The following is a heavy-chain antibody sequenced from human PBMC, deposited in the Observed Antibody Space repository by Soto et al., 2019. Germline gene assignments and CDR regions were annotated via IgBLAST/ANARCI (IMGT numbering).Heavy chain of an antibody. CDR3: ARANYYDSSGYYFPDAFDI. Sequence: SETLSLTCAFSGGSISSSNWWSWVRQPPGKGLEWIGEIYHSGSTNYNPSLKSRVTISVDKSKNQFSLKLSSVTAADTAVYYCARANYYDSSGYYFPDAFDIWGQGTMVT. J-gene: IGHJ3*02. CDR1: GGSISSSNW. D-gene: IGHD3-22*01. CDR2: IYHSGST. V-gene: IGHV4-4*02.